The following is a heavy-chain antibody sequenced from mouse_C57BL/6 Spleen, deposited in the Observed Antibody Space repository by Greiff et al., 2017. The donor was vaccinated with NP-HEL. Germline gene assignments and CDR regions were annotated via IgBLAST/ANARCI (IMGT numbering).Heavy chain of an antibody. V-gene: IGHV1-82*01. CDR1: GYAFSSSW. CDR2: IYPGDGDT. D-gene: IGHD4-1*01. CDR3: ARTSGTRYFDV. J-gene: IGHJ1*03. Sequence: QVQLQQSGPELVKPGASVKISCKASGYAFSSSWMNWVQQRPGKGLEWIGRIYPGDGDTNYNGKFKGKATLTADKSSSTAYMQLSGLTSEDSAVYFCARTSGTRYFDVWGTGTTVTVSS.